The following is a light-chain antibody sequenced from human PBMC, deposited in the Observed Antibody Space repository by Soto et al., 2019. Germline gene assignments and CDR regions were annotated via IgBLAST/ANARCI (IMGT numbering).Light chain of an antibody. Sequence: QSALTQPASVSGSPGQSITISCTGTSSDVGFYNHVSWYQQHPGKAPKLLIYEVNNRPSGVSHRFSGSKSGNTASLTVSGLQAEDEATYYCNSYSGSSNFVVFGGGTKLTVL. CDR1: SSDVGFYNH. CDR3: NSYSGSSNFVV. V-gene: IGLV2-14*01. J-gene: IGLJ2*01. CDR2: EVN.